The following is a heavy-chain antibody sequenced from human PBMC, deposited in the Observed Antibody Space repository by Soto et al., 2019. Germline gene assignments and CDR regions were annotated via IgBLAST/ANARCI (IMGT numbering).Heavy chain of an antibody. CDR3: ARGPYCTNGVCTLYYYGMDV. J-gene: IGHJ6*02. V-gene: IGHV1-2*04. Sequence: QVQLVQSGAEVKKPGASVKVSCKASGYTFTGYYMHWVRQAPGQGLEWMGWINPNSGGTNYAQKFQGWVTMTRDTSISTAYMELSRLRSDDTAVYYCARGPYCTNGVCTLYYYGMDVWGQGTTGNVSS. CDR1: GYTFTGYY. D-gene: IGHD2-8*01. CDR2: INPNSGGT.